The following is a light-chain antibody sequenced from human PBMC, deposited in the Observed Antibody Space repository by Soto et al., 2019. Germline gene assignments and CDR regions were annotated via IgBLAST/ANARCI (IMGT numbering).Light chain of an antibody. J-gene: IGKJ2*01. Sequence: DIQMTQSPSSLSASVGDRVTITCRPSQSISSYLNWYKQKPGKAPKLLIYAASSLQSGVPSRFSGSGSGTDFTLTISSLQPEDFATYYCQQSYSTPYTFGQGTKLEIK. CDR3: QQSYSTPYT. CDR2: AAS. V-gene: IGKV1-39*01. CDR1: QSISSY.